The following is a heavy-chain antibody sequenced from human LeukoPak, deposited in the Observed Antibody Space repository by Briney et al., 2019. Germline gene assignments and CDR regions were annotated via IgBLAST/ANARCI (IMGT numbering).Heavy chain of an antibody. CDR1: GFTFSSYS. CDR2: IRSSSSYV. V-gene: IGHV3-21*01. D-gene: IGHD3-22*01. CDR3: ARLYYDSSGSFAY. Sequence: GGSLRLSCAASGFTFSSYSMNWVRQAPGKGLEWVSSIRSSSSYVYYADSVKGRFTISRDNAKNSLYLQMNSLRAEDTAVYYCARLYYDSSGSFAYWGQGTLVTVSS. J-gene: IGHJ4*02.